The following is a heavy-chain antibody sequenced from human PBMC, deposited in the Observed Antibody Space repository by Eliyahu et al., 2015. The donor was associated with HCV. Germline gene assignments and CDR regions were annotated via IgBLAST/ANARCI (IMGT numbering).Heavy chain of an antibody. CDR3: ARHDDYGGNSEAFPPREEFDY. CDR1: GGSISSGSYY. V-gene: IGHV4-39*01. J-gene: IGHJ4*02. D-gene: IGHD4-23*01. CDR2: IFYTGGT. Sequence: QLQLQESGPGLVKPSETLSLTCTVSGGSISSGSYYWAWIRQPPGKGLEWIGSIFYTGGTYYDSSLKSRVTISVDTSKNQFSLKLSSVTAADTAVYYCARHDDYGGNSEAFPPREEFDYWGRGTLVTVSS.